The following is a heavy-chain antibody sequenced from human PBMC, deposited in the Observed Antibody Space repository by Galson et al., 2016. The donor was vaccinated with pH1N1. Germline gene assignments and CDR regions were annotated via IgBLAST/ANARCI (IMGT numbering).Heavy chain of an antibody. V-gene: IGHV1-69*01. J-gene: IGHJ2*01. CDR1: GGTFSSSG. CDR2: IIPIFGTS. CDR3: AREDYYDTDLSDWYFDL. Sequence: KVSCKASGGTFSSSGINWVRQAPGQGLEWMGGIIPIFGTSKYAQKFQGRVTITADESTTTACMELSRLISEDTAVYYCAREDYYDTDLSDWYFDLWGRGTLVTVSS. D-gene: IGHD3-22*01.